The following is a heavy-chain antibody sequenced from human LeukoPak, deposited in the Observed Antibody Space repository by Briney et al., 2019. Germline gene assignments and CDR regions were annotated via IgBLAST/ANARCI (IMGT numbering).Heavy chain of an antibody. CDR1: GFTFSSYA. CDR2: ISCSGDNT. CDR3: AKSPHSSRWGNGFDP. V-gene: IGHV3-23*01. D-gene: IGHD6-13*01. J-gene: IGHJ5*02. Sequence: GGSLRLSCAASGFTFSSYAMSWVRQAPGKGLEWVSGISCSGDNTYYADSVKGRFTISRDNSKNTLYLQMNSLRAEDTAVYYCAKSPHSSRWGNGFDPWGQGTLVTVSS.